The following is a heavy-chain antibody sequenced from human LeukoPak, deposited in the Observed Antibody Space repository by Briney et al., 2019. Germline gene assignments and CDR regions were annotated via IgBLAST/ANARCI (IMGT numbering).Heavy chain of an antibody. V-gene: IGHV3-23*01. D-gene: IGHD4-17*01. CDR3: ARDDYGDPNHDY. CDR2: ISGSGGST. CDR1: GFTFSSYA. J-gene: IGHJ4*02. Sequence: PGGSLRLSCAASGFTFSSYAMSWVRQAPGEGLEWVSAISGSGGSTYYADSVKGRFTISRDNSKNTLYLQMNSLRAEDTAVYYCARDDYGDPNHDYWGQGTLVTVSS.